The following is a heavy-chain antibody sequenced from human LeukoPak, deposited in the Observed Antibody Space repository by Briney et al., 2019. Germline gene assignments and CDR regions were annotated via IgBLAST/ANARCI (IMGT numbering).Heavy chain of an antibody. CDR2: ISWNSGSI. Sequence: GGSLRLSCAASGFTFDDYAMHWVRQAPGKGLEWVSGISWNSGSIGYADSVKGRFTISRDNAKNSLYLQMNSLRAEDTALYYCAKDTGAWDVWGQGTMVTVSS. J-gene: IGHJ3*01. V-gene: IGHV3-9*01. D-gene: IGHD1-26*01. CDR1: GFTFDDYA. CDR3: AKDTGAWDV.